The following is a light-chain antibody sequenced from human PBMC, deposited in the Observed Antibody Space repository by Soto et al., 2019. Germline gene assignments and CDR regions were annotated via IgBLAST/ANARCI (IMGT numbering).Light chain of an antibody. V-gene: IGKV1-33*01. CDR3: QRYDNFPPYT. CDR1: RDISVY. Sequence: DIQMTQSPTSLSVSAGDTVTITCQASRDISVYLNWYQHKPGHPPKLIVYDASNLQTGVPSKFSGSGSGTHFTFTITNLQPEDITTYYCQRYDNFPPYTFGQGTKLDIK. J-gene: IGKJ2*01. CDR2: DAS.